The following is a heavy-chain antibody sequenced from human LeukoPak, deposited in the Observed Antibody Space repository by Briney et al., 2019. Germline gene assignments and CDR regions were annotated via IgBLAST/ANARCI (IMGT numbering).Heavy chain of an antibody. CDR3: ARHGPYQLRYYYYYLDV. CDR1: GGSFSGYY. D-gene: IGHD2-2*01. J-gene: IGHJ6*03. Sequence: QPSETLSLTCAVYGGSFSGYYWSWIRQPPGKGLEWIGEINHSGGTNYNPALKSRVTISVDTSKNQFSLKLRSVAPADTALYYCARHGPYQLRYYYYYLDVWGKGTTVTASS. CDR2: INHSGGT. V-gene: IGHV4-34*01.